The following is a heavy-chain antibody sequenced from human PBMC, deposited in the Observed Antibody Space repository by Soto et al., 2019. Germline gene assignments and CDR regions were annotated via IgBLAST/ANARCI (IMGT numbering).Heavy chain of an antibody. CDR2: ISGYNGDT. D-gene: IGHD6-13*01. CDR3: ARAPQTVAGAGIWY. J-gene: IGHJ4*02. CDR1: GYTFTSYG. V-gene: IGHV1-18*01. Sequence: QVQLVQSGAEVKKPGASVKVSCKASGYTFTSYGISWVRQAPGQGLEWMGWISGYNGDTNYAQKYQGRVTMTADTSTSTAYMELRSLRSDDTAVYYCARAPQTVAGAGIWYWGQGTLVTVSS.